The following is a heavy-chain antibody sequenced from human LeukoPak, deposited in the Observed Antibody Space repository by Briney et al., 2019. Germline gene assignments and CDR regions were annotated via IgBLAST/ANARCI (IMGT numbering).Heavy chain of an antibody. D-gene: IGHD1-26*01. CDR1: GYTLTELS. V-gene: IGHV1-24*01. J-gene: IGHJ4*02. Sequence: ASVKVSCKVSGYTLTELSMHWVRQAPGKGLERMGGFDPEDGETIYAQKFQGRVTMTEDTSTDTAYMELSSLRSEDTAVYYCATDLSGSYSYFDYWGQGTLVTVSS. CDR3: ATDLSGSYSYFDY. CDR2: FDPEDGET.